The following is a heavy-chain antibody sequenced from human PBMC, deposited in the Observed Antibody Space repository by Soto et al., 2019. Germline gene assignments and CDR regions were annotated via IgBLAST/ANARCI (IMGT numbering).Heavy chain of an antibody. V-gene: IGHV1-18*01. CDR3: ARAMGRWLQLIGY. CDR2: ISAYNGNT. J-gene: IGHJ4*02. D-gene: IGHD5-12*01. CDR1: GYTFTSYG. Sequence: ASVKVSCKASGYTFTSYGISWVRQAPGQGLEWMGWISAYNGNTNYAQKLQGRVTMTTDTSTSTVYMELRSLRSDDTAVYYCARAMGRWLQLIGYWGQGTLVTVSS.